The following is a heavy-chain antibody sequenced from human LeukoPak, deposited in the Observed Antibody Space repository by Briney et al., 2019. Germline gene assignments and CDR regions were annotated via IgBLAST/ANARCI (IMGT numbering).Heavy chain of an antibody. CDR3: AREGEYDFWTGYPIDY. CDR1: GYTFTSYY. D-gene: IGHD3-3*01. CDR2: INPSGGST. Sequence: ASLKVCCKPSGYTFTSYYMHSVRQSPRQRRKCWGIINPSGGSTIYAKKFQGRVTMTRDTSTSTVYMELSSLRSEDTAVYYCAREGEYDFWTGYPIDYWGQGTLVTVSS. V-gene: IGHV1-46*01. J-gene: IGHJ4*02.